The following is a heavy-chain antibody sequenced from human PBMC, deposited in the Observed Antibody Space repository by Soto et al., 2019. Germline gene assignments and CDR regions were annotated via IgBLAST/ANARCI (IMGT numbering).Heavy chain of an antibody. CDR1: GFTFSSYS. J-gene: IGHJ6*03. CDR3: AREGGLKFVELPIYYYYYYMDV. D-gene: IGHD3-10*01. Sequence: EVQMVESGGGLVKPGGSLRLSCAASGFTFSSYSMNWVRKSPGKGLGWVSSISSSSSYIYYADSVKGRFTISRDNDKNSLYLQMNSLRADETAVYYCAREGGLKFVELPIYYYYYYMDVWGKGTTVTVSS. V-gene: IGHV3-21*01. CDR2: ISSSSSYI.